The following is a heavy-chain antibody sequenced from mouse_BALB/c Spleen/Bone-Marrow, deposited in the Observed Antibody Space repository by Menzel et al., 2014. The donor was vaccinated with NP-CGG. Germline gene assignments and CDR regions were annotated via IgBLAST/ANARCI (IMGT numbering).Heavy chain of an antibody. V-gene: IGHV1-14*01. J-gene: IGHJ2*01. D-gene: IGHD3-2*01. Sequence: VQLQQSGPELVKPGASVKMSCKASGYTFTSYVIHWVKQKPGQGLEWIGYINPYNDGTKYNEKFKGKATLTSDKSSSTAFMELSSLTSEDSAVYYCARPRQLGLPYYFDYWGQGTPLTVSS. CDR1: GYTFTSYV. CDR2: INPYNDGT. CDR3: ARPRQLGLPYYFDY.